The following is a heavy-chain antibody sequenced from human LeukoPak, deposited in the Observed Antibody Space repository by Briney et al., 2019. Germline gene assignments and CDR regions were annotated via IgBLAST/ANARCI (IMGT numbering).Heavy chain of an antibody. CDR1: GGTFSNYA. CDR2: IIPIFGTA. V-gene: IGHV1-69*13. Sequence: SVKVSCKASGGTFSNYAISWVRQAPGQGLEWMGGIIPIFGTANYAQEFQGRVTITADESTSTAYMELSSLRSEDTAVYYCASPRRGGDFWTFDYWGQGTLVTVSS. D-gene: IGHD3-3*01. J-gene: IGHJ4*02. CDR3: ASPRRGGDFWTFDY.